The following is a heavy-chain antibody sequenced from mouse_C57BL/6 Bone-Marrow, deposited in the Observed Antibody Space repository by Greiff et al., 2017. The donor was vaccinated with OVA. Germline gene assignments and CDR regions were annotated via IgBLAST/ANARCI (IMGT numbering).Heavy chain of an antibody. V-gene: IGHV14-2*01. J-gene: IGHJ4*01. D-gene: IGHD2-2*01. CDR3: ARGVTTVYYAMDY. CDR1: GFNIKDYY. Sequence: EVQLQQSGAELVKPGASVKLSCTASGFNIKDYYMHWVKQRTEQGLEWIGRLDPADGETKYAPTFQGKATITADTSSNTAYLQLSSLTSEDTAVYYCARGVTTVYYAMDYWGQGTSVTVSS. CDR2: LDPADGET.